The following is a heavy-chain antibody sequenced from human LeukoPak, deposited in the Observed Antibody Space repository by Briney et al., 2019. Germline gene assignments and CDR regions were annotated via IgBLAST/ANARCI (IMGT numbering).Heavy chain of an antibody. V-gene: IGHV3-23*01. CDR3: AKGHYYDSSGYSDY. CDR2: ISGSGDST. J-gene: IGHJ4*02. CDR1: GFTFSTYG. Sequence: GGSLRLSCAASGFTFSTYGMSWVRQAPGKGLEWVSAISGSGDSTYYADSVKGRFTISRDNSKNTLYLQMNSLRAEDTAVYYCAKGHYYDSSGYSDYWGQGTLVTVSS. D-gene: IGHD3-22*01.